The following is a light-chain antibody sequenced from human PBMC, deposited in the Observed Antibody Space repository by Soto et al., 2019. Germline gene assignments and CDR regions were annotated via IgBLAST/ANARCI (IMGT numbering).Light chain of an antibody. J-gene: IGKJ1*01. V-gene: IGKV1-5*03. CDR2: RAS. CDR1: QNINSD. CDR3: QQHNNYWT. Sequence: DVPMTQSPSTLSASVGDRVTITCRASQNINSDLAWYQQKPGKAPQLLIYRASSLESGVPSRFIGSGSGTEFTLTITSLQPDDFATYYCQQHNNYWTFGHGTRVDIK.